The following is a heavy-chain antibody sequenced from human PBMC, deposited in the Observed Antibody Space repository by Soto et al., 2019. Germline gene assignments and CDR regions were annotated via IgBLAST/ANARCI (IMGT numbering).Heavy chain of an antibody. D-gene: IGHD6-19*01. CDR3: ATNAVAGTPIDY. Sequence: QVQLQESGPGLVKPSGTLSLTCAVSGDSISSSNWWTWVRQPPGKGLEWIGEIYHSGSTSYNPSLRSRVTISVDKSKHHFSLELSSVTAADTAMYYCATNAVAGTPIDYWGQGTLVTVSS. CDR1: GDSISSSNW. V-gene: IGHV4-4*02. CDR2: IYHSGST. J-gene: IGHJ4*02.